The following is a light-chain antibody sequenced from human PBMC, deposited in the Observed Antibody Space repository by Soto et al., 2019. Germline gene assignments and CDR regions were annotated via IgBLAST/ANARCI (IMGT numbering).Light chain of an antibody. V-gene: IGKV3-11*01. CDR3: QQRSNWL. Sequence: EIVLTQYPATLSLSPGERATLSCRASQSVSSSLAWYQQKPGQAPRLLIYDASNRATGIPARFSGSGSGTDFTLTISSLEPEDFAVYYCQQRSNWLFGQGTRLEIK. CDR2: DAS. CDR1: QSVSSS. J-gene: IGKJ5*01.